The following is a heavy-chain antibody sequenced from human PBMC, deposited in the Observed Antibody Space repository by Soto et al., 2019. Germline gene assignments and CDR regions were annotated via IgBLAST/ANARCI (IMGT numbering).Heavy chain of an antibody. CDR2: IIPIFGTA. CDR3: ASLFTVTAPYYYYGMDV. V-gene: IGHV1-69*01. CDR1: GGTFSSYA. J-gene: IGHJ6*02. Sequence: QVQLVQSGAEVKKPGSSVKVSCKASGGTFSSYAISWVRQAPGQGLEWMGGIIPIFGTANYAQKFQGRVTITADESTSTAYMELSSLRSEDTAVYYSASLFTVTAPYYYYGMDVWGQGTTVTVSS. D-gene: IGHD4-4*01.